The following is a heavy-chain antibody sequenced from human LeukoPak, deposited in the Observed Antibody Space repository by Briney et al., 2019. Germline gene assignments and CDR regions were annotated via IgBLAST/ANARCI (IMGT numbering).Heavy chain of an antibody. CDR3: AKGGSSSWYGFDY. D-gene: IGHD6-13*01. Sequence: GGSLRLSCAASGFTFSSYGMHWVRHAPGKGLEWVAFIRYDGSNKYYADSVKGRFTISRDNSKNTLYLQMNSLRAEDTAVYYCAKGGSSSWYGFDYWGQGTLVTVAS. V-gene: IGHV3-30*02. CDR1: GFTFSSYG. J-gene: IGHJ4*02. CDR2: IRYDGSNK.